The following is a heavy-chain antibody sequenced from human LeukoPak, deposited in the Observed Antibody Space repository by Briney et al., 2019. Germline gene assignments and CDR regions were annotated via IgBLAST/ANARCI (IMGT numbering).Heavy chain of an antibody. D-gene: IGHD3-3*01. V-gene: IGHV1-2*02. J-gene: IGHJ4*02. CDR2: INPNSGGT. CDR1: GYTFTGYY. CDR3: ARAFYDFWSGYYNPHFDY. Sequence: ASVKVSCKASGYTFTGYYMHWVRQAPGQGLEWMGWINPNSGGTNYAQKFQGRVTMTRDTFISTAYMELSRLRSDDTAVYYCARAFYDFWSGYYNPHFDYWGQGTLVTVSS.